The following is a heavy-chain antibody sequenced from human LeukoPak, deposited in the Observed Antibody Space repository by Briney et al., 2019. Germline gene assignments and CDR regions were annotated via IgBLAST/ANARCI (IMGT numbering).Heavy chain of an antibody. Sequence: GGSLRLSCAASGFTFSNYEMNWVRQAPGKGLDWVSYITSSGDIIYYADSVKGRFTISRDNAKNLVYLQMNSLRAEDTAVYYRARYRADAGSYDASDIWGQGTMVTVSS. D-gene: IGHD3-10*01. CDR2: ITSSGDII. CDR3: ARYRADAGSYDASDI. J-gene: IGHJ3*02. CDR1: GFTFSNYE. V-gene: IGHV3-48*03.